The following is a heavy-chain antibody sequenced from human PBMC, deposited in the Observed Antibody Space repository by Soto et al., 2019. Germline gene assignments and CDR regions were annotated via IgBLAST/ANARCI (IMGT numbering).Heavy chain of an antibody. CDR1: GGTFSSYA. CDR3: ARSPGGYYDSSGYFAY. J-gene: IGHJ4*02. CDR2: IIPLFGTA. Sequence: QVQLVQSGAEVKKPGSSVKVSCKASGGTFSSYAISWVRQAPGQGLEWMGGIIPLFGTANYAQKFHGRVTITADESTSTAYMELSSLRSEDTDVYYCARSPGGYYDSSGYFAYWGQGPLVTVSS. V-gene: IGHV1-69*01. D-gene: IGHD3-22*01.